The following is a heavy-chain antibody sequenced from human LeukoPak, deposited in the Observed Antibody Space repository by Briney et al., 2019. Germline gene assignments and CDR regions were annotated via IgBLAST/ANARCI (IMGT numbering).Heavy chain of an antibody. CDR3: ARDDCGDTCYPGGY. V-gene: IGHV1-3*01. J-gene: IGHJ4*02. CDR2: IKAGNGDT. Sequence: ASVKVSCKASGYIFTKYVVHWVRQAPGQRPKWMGWIKAGNGDTKYSQNFQDRLTITRDTSASTVHMELSSLTSEDTALYYCARDDCGDTCYPGGYWGQGTLVTVSS. CDR1: GYIFTKYV. D-gene: IGHD2-21*01.